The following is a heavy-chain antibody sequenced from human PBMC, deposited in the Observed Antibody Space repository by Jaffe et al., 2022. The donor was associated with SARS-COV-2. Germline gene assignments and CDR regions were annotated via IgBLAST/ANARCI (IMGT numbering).Heavy chain of an antibody. CDR2: IRGGGTT. V-gene: IGHV3-23*01. Sequence: EVQLLESGGGLVQPGGSLRLSCAGSGFTFSGYTMSWVRQASGKGLEWVSAIRGGGTTFYTDSVKGRFTISRDDSKNTLYLQLNSLTVADTAVYFCARGPDQPFDYWGQGTLVTVSS. CDR1: GFTFSGYT. CDR3: ARGPDQPFDY. J-gene: IGHJ4*02.